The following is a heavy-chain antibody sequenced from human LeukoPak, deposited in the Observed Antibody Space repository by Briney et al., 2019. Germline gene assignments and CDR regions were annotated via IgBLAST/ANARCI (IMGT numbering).Heavy chain of an antibody. D-gene: IGHD6-19*01. CDR2: NTHSGRT. CDR3: ARGLSSGWVDY. CDR1: GGSFSGYY. Sequence: SETLSLTCAVYGGSFSGYYWSWIRQPPGKGLEWIGENTHSGRTNYNPSLKSRVTISVDTSKHQFSLNLSSVTAADTAVYYCARGLSSGWVDYWGQGTLVTVSS. V-gene: IGHV4-34*01. J-gene: IGHJ4*02.